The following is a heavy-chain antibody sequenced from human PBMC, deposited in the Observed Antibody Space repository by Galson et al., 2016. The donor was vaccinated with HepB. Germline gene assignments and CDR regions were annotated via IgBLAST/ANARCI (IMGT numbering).Heavy chain of an antibody. CDR3: ARGGPFARFDY. J-gene: IGHJ2*01. V-gene: IGHV3-13*01. CDR1: GFSFSTYD. D-gene: IGHD3-9*01. CDR2: IRSAGDT. Sequence: SLRLSCAASGFSFSTYDMHWVRQAAGKGLEWVSAIRSAGDTYYPDSVKGRFTVSRENAKNSLYLQMKRLRAEDTAVYYCARGGPFARFDYWGRGTLVAVSS.